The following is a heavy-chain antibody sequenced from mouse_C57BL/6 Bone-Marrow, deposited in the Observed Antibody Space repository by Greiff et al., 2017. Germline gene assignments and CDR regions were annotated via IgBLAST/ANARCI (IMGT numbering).Heavy chain of an antibody. J-gene: IGHJ4*01. Sequence: ESGPGLVKPSQSLSLTCSVTGYSITSGYYWNWIRQFPGNKLEWMGYISYDGSNNYNPSLKNRISITRDTTKNQFFRKLNSVTTEDTATYYCARETSTVVRAMDYWGQGTSVTVSS. CDR1: GYSITSGYY. V-gene: IGHV3-6*01. CDR3: ARETSTVVRAMDY. D-gene: IGHD1-1*01. CDR2: ISYDGSN.